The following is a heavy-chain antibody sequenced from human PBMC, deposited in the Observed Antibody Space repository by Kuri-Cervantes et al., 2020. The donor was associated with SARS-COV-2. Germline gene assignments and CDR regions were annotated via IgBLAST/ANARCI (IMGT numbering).Heavy chain of an antibody. V-gene: IGHV5-10-1*01. CDR2: IDPSDSYT. Sequence: KVSCKGSEYSFTSYWISWVRQMPGKGLEWMGRIDPSDSYTNYSPSFQGHVTISADKSISTAYLQWSSLKASDTAMYYCARRVGYYFDYWGQGTLVTVSS. J-gene: IGHJ4*02. D-gene: IGHD2-15*01. CDR3: ARRVGYYFDY. CDR1: EYSFTSYW.